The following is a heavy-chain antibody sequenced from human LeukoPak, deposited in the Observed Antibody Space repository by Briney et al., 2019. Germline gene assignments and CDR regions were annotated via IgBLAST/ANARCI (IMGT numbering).Heavy chain of an antibody. CDR2: ISGSGDTR. D-gene: IGHD3-10*01. J-gene: IGHJ3*02. CDR1: GFSFSDYY. CDR3: ARDRPVITMVRGVTPTDAFDI. Sequence: GGSLRLSCAASGFSFSDYYMTWIRQAPGKGLEWVSYISGSGDTRYYADSVKGRFIISRDNAEKSLYLQMNSLRAEDTAVYYCARDRPVITMVRGVTPTDAFDIWGQGTMVTVSS. V-gene: IGHV3-11*04.